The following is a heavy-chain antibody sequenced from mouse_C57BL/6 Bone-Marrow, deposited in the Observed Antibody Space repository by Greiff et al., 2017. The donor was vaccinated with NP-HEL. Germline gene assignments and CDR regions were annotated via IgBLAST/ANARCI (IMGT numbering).Heavy chain of an antibody. CDR2: IWSDGST. J-gene: IGHJ4*01. Sequence: VQLKESGPGLVAPSQSLSITCTVSGFSLTSYGVHWVRQPPGKGLEWLVVIWSDGSTTYNSALKSRLSISKDNSKSQVFLKMNSLQTDDTAMYYCARQRDYEEYYYAMDYWGQGTSVTVSS. V-gene: IGHV2-6-1*01. CDR1: GFSLTSYG. D-gene: IGHD2-4*01. CDR3: ARQRDYEEYYYAMDY.